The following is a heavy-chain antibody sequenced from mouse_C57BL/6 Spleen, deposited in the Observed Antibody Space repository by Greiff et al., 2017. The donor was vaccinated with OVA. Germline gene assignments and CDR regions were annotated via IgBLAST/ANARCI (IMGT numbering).Heavy chain of an antibody. Sequence: VKLVESGPELVKPGASVKISCKASGYSFTSYYIHWVKQRPGQGLEWIGWIYPGSGNTKYNEKFKGKATLTADTSSSTAYMQLSSLTSEDSAVYYCASSAYYYGSSYDYFDYWGQGTTLTVSS. D-gene: IGHD1-1*01. J-gene: IGHJ2*01. V-gene: IGHV1-66*01. CDR3: ASSAYYYGSSYDYFDY. CDR2: IYPGSGNT. CDR1: GYSFTSYY.